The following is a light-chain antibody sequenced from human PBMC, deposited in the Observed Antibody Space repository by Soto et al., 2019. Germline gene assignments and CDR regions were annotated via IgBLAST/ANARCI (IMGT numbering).Light chain of an antibody. CDR2: GNT. J-gene: IGLJ2*01. CDR3: QSYDSSLSVV. Sequence: QSVLTLPPSVSGAPGQRVTISCTGSSSNIGAGYAVQWYQQLPGTTPKLLIYGNTNRPSGVPDRFSGSKSGTSASLAITGLQAEDEAFYYCQSYDSSLSVVFGGGTKVTVL. V-gene: IGLV1-40*01. CDR1: SSNIGAGYA.